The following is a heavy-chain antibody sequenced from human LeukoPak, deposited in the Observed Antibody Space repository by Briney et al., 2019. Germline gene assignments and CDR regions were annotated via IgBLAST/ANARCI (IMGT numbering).Heavy chain of an antibody. CDR1: GFTFSDYW. CDR3: ARHTTLDP. Sequence: GGSLRLSCAVSGFTFSDYWMSRVRQAPGKGLEWVANIKQDGSEKHYVDSVKGRFTISRDNAKNSLYLQMNSLRAEDTAVYYCARHTTLDPWGQGALVTVSS. D-gene: IGHD1-14*01. J-gene: IGHJ5*02. V-gene: IGHV3-7*01. CDR2: IKQDGSEK.